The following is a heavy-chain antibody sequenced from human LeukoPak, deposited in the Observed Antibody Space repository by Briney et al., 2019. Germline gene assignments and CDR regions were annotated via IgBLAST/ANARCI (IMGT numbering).Heavy chain of an antibody. CDR3: ATGDSTEYLFDY. J-gene: IGHJ4*02. CDR1: GYTLTELS. V-gene: IGHV1-24*01. Sequence: ASVTVSCKVSGYTLTELSMHWVRQAPGKGLEWMGGFDPEDGETIYAQKFQGRVTITEDTSTDTAYMELSSLRSGDTAVYYCATGDSTEYLFDYWGQGTLVTVSS. CDR2: FDPEDGET. D-gene: IGHD4-17*01.